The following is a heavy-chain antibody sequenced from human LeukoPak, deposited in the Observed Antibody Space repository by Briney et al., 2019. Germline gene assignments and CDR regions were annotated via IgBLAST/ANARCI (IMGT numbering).Heavy chain of an antibody. CDR2: ISGSGGRT. D-gene: IGHD5-12*01. V-gene: IGHV3-23*01. Sequence: PGGSLRLSCAASGFTFSSYGMSWVRQAPGKGLEWVSAISGSGGRTNYADSVKGRFTISRDNSKNTLYLQMNSLRAEDTAVYFSAKHFTIVATIFDPWGQGTLVTASS. J-gene: IGHJ5*02. CDR1: GFTFSSYG. CDR3: AKHFTIVATIFDP.